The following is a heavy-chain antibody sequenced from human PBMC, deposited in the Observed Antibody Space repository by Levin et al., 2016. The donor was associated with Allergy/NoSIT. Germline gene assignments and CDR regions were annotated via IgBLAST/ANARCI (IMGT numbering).Heavy chain of an antibody. CDR3: ARQYCYGGTCYATGDY. J-gene: IGHJ4*02. D-gene: IGHD2-15*01. V-gene: IGHV3-21*01. Sequence: WIRQPPGKGLEWVSSISSSSSYIYYADSVKGRFTISRDNAKSSVYLQLSSLRVEDTAMYYCARQYCYGGTCYATGDYWGPGNTGHRLL. CDR2: ISSSSSYI.